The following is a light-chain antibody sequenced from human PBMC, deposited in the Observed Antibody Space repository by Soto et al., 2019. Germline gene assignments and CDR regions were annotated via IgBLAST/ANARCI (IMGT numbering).Light chain of an antibody. CDR2: DAS. V-gene: IGKV3-15*01. CDR3: QHYNNWPPWS. Sequence: EIVMAQSPATLSVAPGESATLYCRASQRISRNLAWYQQKPGQAPRLLIYDASTRATAIPARFSGSGSETEFTLTISYLQAEDSALYCCQHYNNWPPWSFGQGTKVDIK. J-gene: IGKJ1*01. CDR1: QRISRN.